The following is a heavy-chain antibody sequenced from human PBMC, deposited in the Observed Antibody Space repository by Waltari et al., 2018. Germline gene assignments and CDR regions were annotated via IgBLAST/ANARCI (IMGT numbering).Heavy chain of an antibody. J-gene: IGHJ4*02. D-gene: IGHD6-19*01. CDR3: ARDYGIAVAGPPEFDY. CDR1: GYTFTTYA. Sequence: QVQLEQSGSELKKPGASVKVSCKASGYTFTTYAMTWVRQAPGQGLEWMGWINTNTGIPTYAPGFTGRFVFSLDTSVSTSYLQITSLKADDTAVYYCARDYGIAVAGPPEFDYWGQGTLVTVSS. V-gene: IGHV7-4-1*02. CDR2: INTNTGIP.